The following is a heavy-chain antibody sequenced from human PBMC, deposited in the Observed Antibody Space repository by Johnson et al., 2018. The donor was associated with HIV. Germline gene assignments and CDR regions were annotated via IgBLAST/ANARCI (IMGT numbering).Heavy chain of an antibody. CDR2: MSSSAISF. CDR1: GFTFSDYY. J-gene: IGHJ3*02. V-gene: IGHV3-11*04. D-gene: IGHD2-15*01. Sequence: QVQLVESGGGLVKPGGSLRLSCAASGFTFSDYYMGWIRQAPGKGLDWVSSMSSSAISFYYADSVKGRFTISRDNAKKSLYLQMNSLRAEDTAVYYCARAGRLGYCSGGSCYSPASDIWGQGTMVTVS. CDR3: ARAGRLGYCSGGSCYSPASDI.